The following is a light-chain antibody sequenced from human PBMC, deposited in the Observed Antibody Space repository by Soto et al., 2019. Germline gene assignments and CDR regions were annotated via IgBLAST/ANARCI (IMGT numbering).Light chain of an antibody. CDR2: EVS. CDR3: QAYDYSLTAFV. CDR1: TSDVGGYNY. J-gene: IGLJ3*02. V-gene: IGLV2-14*01. Sequence: QSALTQPASVSGSPGQSITISCTGTTSDVGGYNYVSWYQQHPGKAPKLMIYEVSNRPSGVSNRFSGSKSGNTASLTISGLQAEDEAAYYCQAYDYSLTAFVFGGGTKLTVL.